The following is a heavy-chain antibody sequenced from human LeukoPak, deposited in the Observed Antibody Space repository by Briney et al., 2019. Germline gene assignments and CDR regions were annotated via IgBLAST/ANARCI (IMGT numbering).Heavy chain of an antibody. Sequence: ASVKVSCKASGYTFTGYYMHWVRQAPGRGLEWMGWINPNSGGTNYAQRFQGRVTMTRDTSISTAYMEPSRLRSDDTAVYYCAREVGYQYYDVWSGPRLDYWGQGTLVTVSS. V-gene: IGHV1-2*02. D-gene: IGHD3-3*01. CDR2: INPNSGGT. CDR1: GYTFTGYY. CDR3: AREVGYQYYDVWSGPRLDY. J-gene: IGHJ4*02.